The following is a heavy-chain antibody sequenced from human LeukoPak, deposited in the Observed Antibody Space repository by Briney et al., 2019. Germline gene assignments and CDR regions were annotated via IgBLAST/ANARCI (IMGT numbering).Heavy chain of an antibody. CDR1: GFTFSSYA. CDR3: AKADYYDSSNYFDY. J-gene: IGHJ4*02. Sequence: GGSLRLSCAASGFTFSSYAMSRVRQAPGKGLEWVSAISGSGGSTYYADSVKGRFTISRDNSKNTLYLQMNSLRAEDTAVYYCAKADYYDSSNYFDYWGQGTLVTVSS. CDR2: ISGSGGST. V-gene: IGHV3-23*01. D-gene: IGHD3-22*01.